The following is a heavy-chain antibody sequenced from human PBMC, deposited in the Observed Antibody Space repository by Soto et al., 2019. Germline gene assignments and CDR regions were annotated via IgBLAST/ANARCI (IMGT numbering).Heavy chain of an antibody. CDR1: GGTFSSYA. CDR2: IIPIFGTA. J-gene: IGHJ3*02. Sequence: ASVKVSCKASGGTFSSYASSWVRQAPGQGLEWMGGIIPIFGTANYAQKFQGRVTITADESTSTAYMELSSLRSEDTAVYYCARGRDGYNLDAFDIWGQGTMVTVSS. CDR3: ARGRDGYNLDAFDI. D-gene: IGHD5-12*01. V-gene: IGHV1-69*13.